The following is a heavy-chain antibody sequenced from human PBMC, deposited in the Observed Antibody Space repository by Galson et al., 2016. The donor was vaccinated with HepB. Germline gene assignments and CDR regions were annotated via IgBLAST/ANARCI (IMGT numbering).Heavy chain of an antibody. CDR2: ISDSEST. D-gene: IGHD2-2*02. CDR3: ARDEGFYNGMDF. J-gene: IGHJ6*02. V-gene: IGHV4-59*01. Sequence: SWVRQPTGKGLEWIGYISDSESTNYNPSLKGRVTISLDRSKNQFSLRLNSVIAADTAVYYCARDEGFYNGMDFWGQGTTVTVSS.